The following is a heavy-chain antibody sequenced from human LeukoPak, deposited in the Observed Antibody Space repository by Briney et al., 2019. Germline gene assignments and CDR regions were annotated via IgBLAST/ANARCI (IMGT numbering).Heavy chain of an antibody. J-gene: IGHJ4*02. Sequence: GGSLRLSCEASGFIFSTYWMGWVRQAPGKGLEWVSVIYSGGSTYYADSVKGRFTISRDNSKNTLYLQMNSLRAEDTAVYYCARVRGYCSSTSCHRKGAFDYWGQGTLVTVSS. D-gene: IGHD2-2*01. CDR2: IYSGGST. CDR3: ARVRGYCSSTSCHRKGAFDY. V-gene: IGHV3-66*02. CDR1: GFIFSTYW.